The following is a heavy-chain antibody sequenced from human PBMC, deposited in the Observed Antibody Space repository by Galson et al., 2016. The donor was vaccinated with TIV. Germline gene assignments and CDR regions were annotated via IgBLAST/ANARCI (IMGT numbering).Heavy chain of an antibody. V-gene: IGHV6-1*01. J-gene: IGHJ6*02. Sequence: PSRGLEWLGRTYYRSEWNSDYAVSVRSRIVIKADRSKNQFFLQLNSVTPEDTAVYFCARGRSGYNSTYYYYGMDVWGQGTTVSVSS. CDR2: TYYRSEWNS. CDR3: ARGRSGYNSTYYYYGMDV. D-gene: IGHD5-24*01.